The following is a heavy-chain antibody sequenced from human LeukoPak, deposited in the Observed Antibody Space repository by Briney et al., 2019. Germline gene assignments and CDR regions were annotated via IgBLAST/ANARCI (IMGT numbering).Heavy chain of an antibody. CDR2: ISAGGGNT. J-gene: IGHJ4*02. Sequence: GWSLRLSCAASGLTFSSYTMLWVGQARGRGLEWVSAISAGGGNTYYADSVKGRFTISRDNSKNTLYLQMNSLRAEDTAVYSCAVPQWELLNWGQGTLVTVSS. CDR3: AVPQWELLN. D-gene: IGHD1-26*01. CDR1: GLTFSSYT. V-gene: IGHV3-23*01.